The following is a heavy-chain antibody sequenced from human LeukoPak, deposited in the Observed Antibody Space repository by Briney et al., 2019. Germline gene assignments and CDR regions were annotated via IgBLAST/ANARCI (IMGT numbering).Heavy chain of an antibody. V-gene: IGHV3-30*02. CDR2: IRYDGSNK. J-gene: IGHJ6*03. CDR1: GFTFSSYG. D-gene: IGHD1-26*01. Sequence: PGGSLRLSCAASGFTFSSYGMHWVRQAPGKGLEWVAFIRYDGSNKYYADSVKGRFTISRDNSKNTLYLQMNSLRAEDTAVYYCAKDPRSGSYRSYYYYYMDIWGKGTTVTVSS. CDR3: AKDPRSGSYRSYYYYYMDI.